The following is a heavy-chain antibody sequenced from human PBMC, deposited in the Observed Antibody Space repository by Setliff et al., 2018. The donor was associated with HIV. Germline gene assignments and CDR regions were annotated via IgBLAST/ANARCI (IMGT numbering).Heavy chain of an antibody. V-gene: IGHV1-69*05. J-gene: IGHJ4*02. CDR2: IIPMFGTT. CDR1: GGTFSNYA. CDR3: ARVWEWNYDLGY. Sequence: SVKVSCKASGGTFSNYAINWVRQAPGQGLEWMGAIIPMFGTTNYAQKLQGRVTMTRDTSTSTAYMELRSLRSDDTAVYYCARVWEWNYDLGYWGQGTPVTVSS. D-gene: IGHD1-7*01.